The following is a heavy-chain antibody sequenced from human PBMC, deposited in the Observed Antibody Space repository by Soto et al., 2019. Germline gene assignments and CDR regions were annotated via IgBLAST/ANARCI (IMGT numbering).Heavy chain of an antibody. V-gene: IGHV1-69*13. CDR2: IIPIFGTA. CDR3: ARPNYDISNTRGYYYYGMDV. J-gene: IGHJ6*02. D-gene: IGHD3-9*01. Sequence: RASVKVSCKASGGTFSSYAISWVRQAPGQGLEWMGGIIPIFGTANYAQKFQGRVTITADESTSTAYMELSSLRSEDTAVYYCARPNYDISNTRGYYYYGMDVWGQGTTVTVSS. CDR1: GGTFSSYA.